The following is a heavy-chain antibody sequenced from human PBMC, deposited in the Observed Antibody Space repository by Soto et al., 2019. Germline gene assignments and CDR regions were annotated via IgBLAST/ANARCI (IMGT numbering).Heavy chain of an antibody. Sequence: GESLKISCQATGYSFTSYLITWVRQMLGKGLEWMASIDPSDSYTTYSPSFEGHVTLSVDTSTSTAYLQWSSLRASDTAMYYCATIHPDVGDRSSLDVWGQGTMVKVSS. J-gene: IGHJ3*01. CDR2: IDPSDSYT. CDR1: GYSFTSYL. V-gene: IGHV5-10-1*01. CDR3: ATIHPDVGDRSSLDV. D-gene: IGHD1-26*01.